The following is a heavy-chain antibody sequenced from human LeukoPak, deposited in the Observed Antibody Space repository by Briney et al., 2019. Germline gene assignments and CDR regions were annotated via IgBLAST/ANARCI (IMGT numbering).Heavy chain of an antibody. J-gene: IGHJ3*02. V-gene: IGHV1-46*01. CDR2: INPSGGST. CDR1: GYTFTSYY. Sequence: GASVKVSCKASGYTFTSYYMHWVRQAPGQGLEWMGIINPSGGSTSYAQKFQGRVTMTRDTSTSTVYMELSSLRSEDTAVYYCARGGLAYCGGDCYRAFDIWGQGTMVTVSS. D-gene: IGHD2-21*02. CDR3: ARGGLAYCGGDCYRAFDI.